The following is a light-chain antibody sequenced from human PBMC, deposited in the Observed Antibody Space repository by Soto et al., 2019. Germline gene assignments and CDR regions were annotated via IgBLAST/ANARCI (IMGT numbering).Light chain of an antibody. Sequence: QSALTQPASVSGSPGQSITISCSGTSTDVGDYNYVSWYQQHPGKAPKLMIYEVTNRPSGISNRFSGSKSGNTASLTISGLQAEDEAHYYCSSYTSSSTLGVFGTGTKLTVL. J-gene: IGLJ1*01. CDR1: STDVGDYNY. CDR3: SSYTSSSTLGV. CDR2: EVT. V-gene: IGLV2-14*01.